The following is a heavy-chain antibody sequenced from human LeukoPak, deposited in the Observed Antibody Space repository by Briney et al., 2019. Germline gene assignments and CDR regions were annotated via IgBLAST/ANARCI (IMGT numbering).Heavy chain of an antibody. D-gene: IGHD3-10*01. J-gene: IGHJ4*02. V-gene: IGHV3-48*03. CDR2: ISSSGSTI. Sequence: PGGSLRLSCAASGFTFSSYEMNWVRKAPGKGLEWVSYISSSGSTIYYADSVKGRFTISRDNAKNSLYLQMNSLRAEDTAVYYCARDHITMVRGVILKHFDYWGQGTLVTVSS. CDR3: ARDHITMVRGVILKHFDY. CDR1: GFTFSSYE.